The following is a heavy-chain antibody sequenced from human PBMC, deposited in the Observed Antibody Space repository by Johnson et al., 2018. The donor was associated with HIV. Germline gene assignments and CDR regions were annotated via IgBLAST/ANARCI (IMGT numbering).Heavy chain of an antibody. J-gene: IGHJ3*02. CDR3: ARDVGYMGAFYDFDI. CDR1: GFTFSSYG. Sequence: EVQLVESGGGLVQPGGSLRLSCAASGFTFSSYGMHWVRQAPGKGLEWVANIKQDGSEKYYVDSVKGRFTIYRDNAKNSLYLQMNSLRAEDTAVYYWARDVGYMGAFYDFDIWGQGTMVTVSS. CDR2: IKQDGSEK. D-gene: IGHD1-26*01. V-gene: IGHV3-7*01.